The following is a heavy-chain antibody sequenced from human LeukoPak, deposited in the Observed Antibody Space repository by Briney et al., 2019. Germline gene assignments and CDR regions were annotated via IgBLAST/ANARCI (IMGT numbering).Heavy chain of an antibody. CDR1: GFTFSSYW. Sequence: GSLRLSCAASGFTFSSYWMSWVRQAPGKGLEWVANIKQDGSEKYYVDSVKGRFTISRDNAKNSLYLQMNSLRAEDTAVYYCARDGPNQWIQLWTGVYYYYGMDVWGQGTTVTVSS. V-gene: IGHV3-7*01. J-gene: IGHJ6*02. CDR2: IKQDGSEK. CDR3: ARDGPNQWIQLWTGVYYYYGMDV. D-gene: IGHD5-18*01.